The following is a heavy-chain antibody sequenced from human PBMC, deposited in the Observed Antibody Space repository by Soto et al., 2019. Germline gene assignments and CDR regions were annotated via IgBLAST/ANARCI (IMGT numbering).Heavy chain of an antibody. Sequence: GGSLRLSCAASGFTFSSYAMSWVRQAPGKGLEWVSAISGSGGSTYYADSVKGRFTISRDNSKNTLYLQMNSLRAEDTAVYYCAKDSPRTYDFWSGYTRYGMDVWGQGTTVTVSS. CDR3: AKDSPRTYDFWSGYTRYGMDV. CDR2: ISGSGGST. J-gene: IGHJ6*02. V-gene: IGHV3-23*01. D-gene: IGHD3-3*01. CDR1: GFTFSSYA.